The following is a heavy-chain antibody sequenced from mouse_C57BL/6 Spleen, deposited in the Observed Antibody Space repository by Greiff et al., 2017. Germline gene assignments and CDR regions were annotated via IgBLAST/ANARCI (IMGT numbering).Heavy chain of an antibody. J-gene: IGHJ3*01. D-gene: IGHD2-10*01. V-gene: IGHV1-22*01. Sequence: VQLKESGPELVKPGASVKMSCKASGYTFTDYNMHWVKQSHGKSLEWIGYINPNNGGTSYNQKFKGKATLTVNKSSSTAYMELRSLTSEDSAVYYCAREGTYYGNLAWFAYWGQGTLVTVSA. CDR2: INPNNGGT. CDR1: GYTFTDYN. CDR3: AREGTYYGNLAWFAY.